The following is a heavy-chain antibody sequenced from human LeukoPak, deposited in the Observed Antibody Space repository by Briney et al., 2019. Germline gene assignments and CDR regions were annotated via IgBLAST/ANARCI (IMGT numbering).Heavy chain of an antibody. D-gene: IGHD3-22*01. CDR3: ARGVLDYYDSSGYFDY. CDR1: GYTFTSYG. J-gene: IGHJ4*02. CDR2: ISAYNGNT. Sequence: APVKVSCKASGYTFTSYGISWVRQAPGQGLEWMGWISAYNGNTNYAQKLQGRVTMTTDTSTSTAYMELRSLRSDDTAVYYCARGVLDYYDSSGYFDYWGQGTLVTVSS. V-gene: IGHV1-18*01.